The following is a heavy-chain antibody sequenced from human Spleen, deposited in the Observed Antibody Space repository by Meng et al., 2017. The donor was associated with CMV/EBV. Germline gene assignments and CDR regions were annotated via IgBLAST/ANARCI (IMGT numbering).Heavy chain of an antibody. CDR1: GYSFSSYD. CDR3: ARGYCSSTSCYPFDY. D-gene: IGHD2-2*01. Sequence: ASVKVSCKASGYSFSSYDINWVRQVTGKGLEWMGWLNPNKGDTGYASRFQGRITITRDTSTDTAYMELSSLRSEDTAVYYCARGYCSSTSCYPFDYWGQGTLVTVSS. CDR2: LNPNKGDT. V-gene: IGHV1-8*01. J-gene: IGHJ4*02.